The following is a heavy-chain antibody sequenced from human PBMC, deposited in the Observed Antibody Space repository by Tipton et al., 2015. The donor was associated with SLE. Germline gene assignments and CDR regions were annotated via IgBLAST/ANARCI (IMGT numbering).Heavy chain of an antibody. V-gene: IGHV3-23*03. Sequence: SLRLSCAASGLTFSSYAMSWVRQAPGKGLEWVSVIYSGGSSTYYADSVKGRFTISRDNSKNTLYLQMNSLRAEDTAVYYCAKGGSGYQAFDIWGQGTMVTVSS. J-gene: IGHJ3*02. CDR2: IYSGGSST. CDR3: AKGGSGYQAFDI. D-gene: IGHD3-3*01. CDR1: GLTFSSYA.